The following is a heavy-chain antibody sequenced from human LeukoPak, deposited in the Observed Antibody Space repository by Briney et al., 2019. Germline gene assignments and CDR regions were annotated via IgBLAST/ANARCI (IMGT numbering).Heavy chain of an antibody. V-gene: IGHV4-39*07. D-gene: IGHD2-2*01. J-gene: IGHJ4*02. CDR3: ARVGGHRVVPL. Sequence: SETLSLTCTVSGGSISSSSYYWGWIRQPPGKGLEWIGSIYYSGSTYYNPSLKSRVTISVDTSKNQFSLKPSSVTAADTAVYYCARVGGHRVVPLWGQGTLVTVSS. CDR1: GGSISSSSYY. CDR2: IYYSGST.